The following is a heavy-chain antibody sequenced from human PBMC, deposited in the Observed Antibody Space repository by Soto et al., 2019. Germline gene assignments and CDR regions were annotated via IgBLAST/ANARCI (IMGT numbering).Heavy chain of an antibody. D-gene: IGHD5-18*01. CDR3: ASSGYSYGYDYYYYGMDV. CDR1: GGTFSSYA. Sequence: GASVKVSCKASGGTFSSYAISWVRQAPGQGLEWMGGIIPIFGTANYAQKFQGRVTITADKSTSTAYMELSSLRSEDTAVYYCASSGYSYGYDYYYYGMDVWGQGPTVTVYS. V-gene: IGHV1-69*06. CDR2: IIPIFGTA. J-gene: IGHJ6*02.